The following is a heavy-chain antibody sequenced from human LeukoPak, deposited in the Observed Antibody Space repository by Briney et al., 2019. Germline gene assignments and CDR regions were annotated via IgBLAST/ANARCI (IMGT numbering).Heavy chain of an antibody. Sequence: ASVKVSCKASGGTFSSYAISWVRQAPGQWLEWMGRIIPILGIANYAQKFQGRVTMTRDTSTSTVYMELSSLRSEDTAVYYCASLEVATRVNYYYYGMDVWGQGTTVTVSS. V-gene: IGHV1-69*04. CDR1: GGTFSSYA. D-gene: IGHD5-12*01. J-gene: IGHJ6*02. CDR3: ASLEVATRVNYYYYGMDV. CDR2: IIPILGIA.